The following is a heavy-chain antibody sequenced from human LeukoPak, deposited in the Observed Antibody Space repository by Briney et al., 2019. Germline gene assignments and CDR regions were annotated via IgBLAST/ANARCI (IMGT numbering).Heavy chain of an antibody. CDR1: GGSFSGYY. D-gene: IGHD3-3*01. J-gene: IGHJ4*02. Sequence: SETLSLTCAVYGGSFSGYYWSWIRQPPGKRLEWIGEINHSGSTNYNPSLKSRVTISVDTSKNQFSLKLSSVTAADTAVYYCARGRGYDFWSGYKYYFDYWGQGTLVTVSS. CDR2: INHSGST. V-gene: IGHV4-34*01. CDR3: ARGRGYDFWSGYKYYFDY.